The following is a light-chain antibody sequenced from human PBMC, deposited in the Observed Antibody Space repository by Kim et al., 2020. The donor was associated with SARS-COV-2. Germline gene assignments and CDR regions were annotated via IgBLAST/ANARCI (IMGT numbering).Light chain of an antibody. Sequence: ALGQTVKITCQGDSLRRYYANWYQQKPGQAPVLLIYGKNDRPTGIPDRFSGSSSGNTASLTIPGAQAGDEADYYCNSRDSSGNHLVFGGGTQLTVL. CDR1: SLRRYY. V-gene: IGLV3-19*01. CDR3: NSRDSSGNHLV. J-gene: IGLJ2*01. CDR2: GKN.